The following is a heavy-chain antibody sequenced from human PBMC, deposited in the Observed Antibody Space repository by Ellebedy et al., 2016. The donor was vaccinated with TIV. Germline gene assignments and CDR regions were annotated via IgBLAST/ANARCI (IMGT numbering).Heavy chain of an antibody. CDR2: IYYSGPT. CDR3: ARIGYTHSTSWANFDH. CDR1: GGSINDCY. D-gene: IGHD6-13*01. J-gene: IGHJ4*02. Sequence: MPGGSLRLSCSVSGGSINDCYWSWIRQPPGKGLEWIGYIYYSGPTDYNPSFRSRVTMSIDTSKNRFSLNLNSVTAADTAMYFCARIGYTHSTSWANFDHWGQGILVTVSS. V-gene: IGHV4-59*01.